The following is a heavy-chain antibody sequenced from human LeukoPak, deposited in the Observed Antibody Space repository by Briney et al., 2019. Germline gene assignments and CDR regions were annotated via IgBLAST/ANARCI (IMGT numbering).Heavy chain of an antibody. Sequence: GASVKVSCKASGYTFTSYDINWVRQATGQGLEWMGWMNPNSGNTGYAQKFQGRVTITRNTSISTAYMELSSLRSEDTAAYYCARGPLSYYYYYMDVWGKGTTVTVSS. V-gene: IGHV1-8*03. CDR2: MNPNSGNT. CDR3: ARGPLSYYYYYMDV. J-gene: IGHJ6*03. CDR1: GYTFTSYD.